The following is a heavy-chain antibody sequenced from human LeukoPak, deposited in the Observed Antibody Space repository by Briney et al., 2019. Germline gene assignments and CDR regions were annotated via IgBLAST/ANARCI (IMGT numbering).Heavy chain of an antibody. CDR3: AREVNYYYYMDV. Sequence: GGCLRLSCAASGFTVSSNYMSWVRQAPGKGLEWVSVIYSGGSTYYADSVKGRFTISRDNSKNTLYLQMNSLRAEDTAVYYCAREVNYYYYMDVWGKGTTVTVSS. J-gene: IGHJ6*03. V-gene: IGHV3-53*01. CDR1: GFTVSSNY. CDR2: IYSGGST.